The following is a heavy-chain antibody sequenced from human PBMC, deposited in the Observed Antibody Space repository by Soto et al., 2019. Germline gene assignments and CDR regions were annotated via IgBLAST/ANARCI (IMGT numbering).Heavy chain of an antibody. CDR3: VRRDDYYYYMDV. J-gene: IGHJ6*03. CDR1: GGSISSYY. CDR2: IYYSGST. V-gene: IGHV4-59*08. Sequence: QVQLQESGPGLVKPSETLSLTCTVSGGSISSYYWSWIRQPPGKGLEWIGYIYYSGSTNYNPSLKSRVTISVDTSKNQFSLKLSSVTAADTAVYYCVRRDDYYYYMDVWGKGTTVTVSS.